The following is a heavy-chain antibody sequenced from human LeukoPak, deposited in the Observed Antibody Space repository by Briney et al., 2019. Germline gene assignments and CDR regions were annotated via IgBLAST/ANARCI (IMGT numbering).Heavy chain of an antibody. CDR2: IYYSGST. CDR1: GGSISSYY. J-gene: IGHJ6*03. V-gene: IGHV4-59*01. D-gene: IGHD3-3*01. Sequence: SETLSLTCTVSGGSISSYYWSWIRQPPGKGLEWIGYIYYSGSTNYNPSLKSRVTISVDTSKNQFSLKLSSVTAADTAVYYCARDHAFSYYYYYMDVWGKGTTVTVSS. CDR3: ARDHAFSYYYYYMDV.